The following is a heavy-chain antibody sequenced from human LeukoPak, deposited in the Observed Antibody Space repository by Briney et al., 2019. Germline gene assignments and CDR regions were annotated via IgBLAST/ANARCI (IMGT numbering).Heavy chain of an antibody. CDR1: GGTFSSYA. Sequence: SVKVSCKASGGTFSSYAISWVRQASGQGLEWMGRIIPIFGTANYAQKFQGRVTITADKSTSTAYMELSSLRSEDTAVYYCASPYDYVWGAHYYMDVWGKGTTVTVSS. CDR3: ASPYDYVWGAHYYMDV. D-gene: IGHD3-16*01. CDR2: IIPIFGTA. V-gene: IGHV1-69*06. J-gene: IGHJ6*03.